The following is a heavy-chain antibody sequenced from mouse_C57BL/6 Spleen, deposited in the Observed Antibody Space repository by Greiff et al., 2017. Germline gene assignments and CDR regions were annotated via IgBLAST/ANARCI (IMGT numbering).Heavy chain of an antibody. V-gene: IGHV1-72*01. CDR1: GYTFTSYW. CDR2: IDPNSGGT. J-gene: IGHJ1*03. D-gene: IGHD6-1*01. CDR3: ISREPYWYFDV. Sequence: QVQLQQPGAELVKPGASVKMSCTASGYTFTSYWMHWVKQRPGRGLEWIGRIDPNSGGTKYNEKFKSKATLTVDKSSSTAYMQLSRLTSVDSAVYYCISREPYWYFDVWGTGTTVTVSS.